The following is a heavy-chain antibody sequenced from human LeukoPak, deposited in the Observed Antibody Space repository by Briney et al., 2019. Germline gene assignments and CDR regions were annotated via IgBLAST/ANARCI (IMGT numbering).Heavy chain of an antibody. CDR1: GFTFSSYA. Sequence: PGGSLRLSCAASGFTFSSYAMSWVRQAPGKGLEWVSAISGSGGSTYYADSVKGRFTISRDNSKNTLYLQMNSLRAEDTAVYYCAKDRSVVPAYYYYGMDVWGQGTTVTVSS. V-gene: IGHV3-23*01. J-gene: IGHJ6*02. D-gene: IGHD2-2*01. CDR3: AKDRSVVPAYYYYGMDV. CDR2: ISGSGGST.